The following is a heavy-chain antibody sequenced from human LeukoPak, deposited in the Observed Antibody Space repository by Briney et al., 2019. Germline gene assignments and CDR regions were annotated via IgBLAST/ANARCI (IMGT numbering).Heavy chain of an antibody. V-gene: IGHV1-46*01. Sequence: ASVKVSCKASGYTFTSYYMHWVRQAPGQGLEWMGIINPSGGSTSCAQKFQGRVTMTRDTSTSTVYMELSSLRSEDTAVYYCARDIVVVPAAYSLGMDVWGKGTTVTVSS. CDR3: ARDIVVVPAAYSLGMDV. D-gene: IGHD2-2*01. CDR2: INPSGGST. J-gene: IGHJ6*04. CDR1: GYTFTSYY.